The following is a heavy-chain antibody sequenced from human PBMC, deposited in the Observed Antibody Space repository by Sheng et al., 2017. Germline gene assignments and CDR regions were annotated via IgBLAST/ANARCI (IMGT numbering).Heavy chain of an antibody. V-gene: IGHV1-2*02. CDR2: IHPNSGAT. D-gene: IGHD3-22*01. CDR1: GYTFTDHY. J-gene: IGHJ4*02. CDR3: ARDTSGYFRLDF. Sequence: QVQLVQSGAEVNKPGASVKVSCKTSGYTFTDHYLHWVRQAPGQGLEWMGWIHPNSGATNYAQAFQGRVTMTRDTAITTAYMELNRLTSDDTAVFYCARDTSGYFRLDFWGQGTLVTVTS.